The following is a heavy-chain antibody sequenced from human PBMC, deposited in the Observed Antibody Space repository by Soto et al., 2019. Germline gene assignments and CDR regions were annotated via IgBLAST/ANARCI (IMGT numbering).Heavy chain of an antibody. J-gene: IGHJ4*02. Sequence: SETLSLTCSVSGDSMRGYHFYWGWIRQAPGKRLEWIGSAYFSGGNTYYSPSLKSRVSISVDTSKNEFSLRLTSLTAADTAVYFCAYGSSSAWIDYWGQGTLVTVSS. V-gene: IGHV4-39*01. CDR2: AYFSGGNT. CDR1: GDSMRGYHFY. CDR3: AYGSSSAWIDY. D-gene: IGHD6-25*01.